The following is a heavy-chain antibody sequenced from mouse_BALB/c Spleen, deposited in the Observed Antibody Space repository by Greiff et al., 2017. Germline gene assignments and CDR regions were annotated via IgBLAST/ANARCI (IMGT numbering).Heavy chain of an antibody. V-gene: IGHV3-2*02. CDR2: ISYSGST. J-gene: IGHJ3*01. CDR1: GYSITSDYA. D-gene: IGHD1-2*01. Sequence: DVQLQESGPGLVKPSQSLSLTCTVTGYSITSDYAWNWIRQFPGNKLEWMGYISYSGSTSYNPSLKSRISITRDTSKNQFFLQLNSVTTEDTATYYCARCYYGSPFAYWGQGTLVTVSA. CDR3: ARCYYGSPFAY.